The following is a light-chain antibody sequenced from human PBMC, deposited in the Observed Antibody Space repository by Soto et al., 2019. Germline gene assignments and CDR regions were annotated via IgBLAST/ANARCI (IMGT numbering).Light chain of an antibody. CDR2: AA. Sequence: DIQLTQSPSSLSASVGDRVTITCRASQGIGNFLAWYQQKPGKVPKLLISAATLQSGVPSRFSGSGSGTDFTLTITSLQPEDVATYYCQKYSSGITFGQGTRLEIK. V-gene: IGKV1-27*01. CDR1: QGIGNF. J-gene: IGKJ5*01. CDR3: QKYSSGIT.